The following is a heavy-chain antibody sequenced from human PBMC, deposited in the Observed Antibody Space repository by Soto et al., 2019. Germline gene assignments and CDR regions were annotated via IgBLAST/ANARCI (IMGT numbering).Heavy chain of an antibody. CDR2: INAGNGNT. CDR1: GYTFTSYA. Sequence: ASVKVSCKASGYTFTSYAMHWVRQAPGQRLEWMGWINAGNGNTKYSQKFQGRVTITRDTSASTAYMELSSLRSEDTAVYYCASASSANIVVVPAAIAWFDPWGQGTLVTVSS. CDR3: ASASSANIVVVPAAIAWFDP. D-gene: IGHD2-2*01. J-gene: IGHJ5*02. V-gene: IGHV1-3*01.